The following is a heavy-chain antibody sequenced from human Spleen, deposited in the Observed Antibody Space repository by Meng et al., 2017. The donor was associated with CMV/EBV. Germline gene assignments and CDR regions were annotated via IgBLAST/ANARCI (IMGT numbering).Heavy chain of an antibody. CDR3: ARETRRGSSWYSPFDY. Sequence: QLRQQLGGPECLMPSEPLSLTCHVYGGSFSGYFWSWIRQPPGKGLEWIGEINHSGSTNYTPSLKSRVTISVDTSKNQFSLKLSSVTAADTAVYYCARETRRGSSWYSPFDYWGQGTLVTVSS. CDR1: GGSFSGYF. CDR2: INHSGST. V-gene: IGHV4-34*01. D-gene: IGHD6-13*01. J-gene: IGHJ4*02.